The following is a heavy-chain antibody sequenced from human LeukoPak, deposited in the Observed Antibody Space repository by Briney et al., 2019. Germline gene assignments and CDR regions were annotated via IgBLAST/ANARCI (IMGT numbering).Heavy chain of an antibody. V-gene: IGHV3-20*04. J-gene: IGHJ6*03. CDR3: ARDSRGMWLRLIRYYYYYYMDV. CDR2: INWIVGST. D-gene: IGHD5-12*01. CDR1: GFTFDDYG. Sequence: GGSRRLACAASGFTFDDYGMSWVRQAPGKVLEWVAGINWIVGSTGYADSVKGRFTISRDNAKNSLYMQMNSLRAEDTAVYYCARDSRGMWLRLIRYYYYYYMDVWGKGTTVTVS.